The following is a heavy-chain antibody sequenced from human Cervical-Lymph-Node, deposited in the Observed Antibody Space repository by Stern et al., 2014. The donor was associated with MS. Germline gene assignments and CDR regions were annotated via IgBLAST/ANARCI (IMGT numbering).Heavy chain of an antibody. V-gene: IGHV4-39*01. CDR3: ARWLGAFDI. J-gene: IGHJ3*02. CDR2: MFYSGST. Sequence: QVQLQESGPGLVKPSETLSLTCTVSGGSVSSRYYYFGWLRQSPGKGLEWIVSMFYSGSTYYNPSLKSRVTMSVDTSKNQISLKMTSVTAEDTAVYYCARWLGAFDIWGRGTMVTVSS. CDR1: GGSVSSRYYY. D-gene: IGHD3-10*01.